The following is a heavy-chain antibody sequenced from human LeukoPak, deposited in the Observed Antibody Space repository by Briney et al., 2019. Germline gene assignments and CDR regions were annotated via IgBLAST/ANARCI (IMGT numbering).Heavy chain of an antibody. CDR1: GGSFSGYY. Sequence: SETLSLTCAVYGGSFSGYYWSWIRQPPGKGLEWIGEINHSGSTNYNPSLKSRVTISVDTSKNQFSPKLSSVTAADTAVYYCASGPPRGTYYYDSSGYLYYFDYWGQGTLVTVSS. CDR2: INHSGST. V-gene: IGHV4-34*01. CDR3: ASGPPRGTYYYDSSGYLYYFDY. D-gene: IGHD3-22*01. J-gene: IGHJ4*02.